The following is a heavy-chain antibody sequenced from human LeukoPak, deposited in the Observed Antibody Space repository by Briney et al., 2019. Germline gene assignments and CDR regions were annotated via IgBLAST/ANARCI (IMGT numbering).Heavy chain of an antibody. CDR1: GFTFSSYG. CDR2: IRYDGSNK. D-gene: IGHD2-21*02. V-gene: IGHV3-33*01. CDR3: ARDYCGGDCSLDY. J-gene: IGHJ4*02. Sequence: GGSLRLSCAASGFTFSSYGMHWVRQAPGKGLEWVAVIRYDGSNKYYADSVKGRFTISRDNSKNTLYLQMNSLRAEDTAVYYCARDYCGGDCSLDYWGQGTLVTVSS.